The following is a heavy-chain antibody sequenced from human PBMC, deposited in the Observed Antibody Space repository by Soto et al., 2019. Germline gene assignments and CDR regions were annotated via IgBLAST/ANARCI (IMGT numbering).Heavy chain of an antibody. V-gene: IGHV2-5*02. J-gene: IGHJ5*02. CDR3: AHSIAAAGGINWFDP. CDR1: GFSLSTSGVG. D-gene: IGHD6-13*01. CDR2: IYWDDDK. Sequence: QITLKESGPTLVKPTQTLTLTCTFSGFSLSTSGVGVGWIRQPPGKALEWLALIYWDDDKRYSPSLKSRLTITKDTSKNQVVLTMTNMDPVDTATYYCAHSIAAAGGINWFDPWGQGTLVTVSS.